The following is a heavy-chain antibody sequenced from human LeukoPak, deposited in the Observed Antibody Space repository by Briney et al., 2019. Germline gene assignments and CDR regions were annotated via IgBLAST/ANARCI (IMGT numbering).Heavy chain of an antibody. CDR2: ISSTGGTA. Sequence: GGSLRLSCAASGFTFSSFGMSWVRQAPGKGLEWVSAISSTGGTAYYADSVKGRFTISRDNSKNTLYLQMNSLRAEDTAVYYCARASVGWWHDRPCYMDVWGKGITVTVSS. V-gene: IGHV3-23*01. CDR3: ARASVGWWHDRPCYMDV. J-gene: IGHJ6*03. CDR1: GFTFSSFG. D-gene: IGHD2-8*02.